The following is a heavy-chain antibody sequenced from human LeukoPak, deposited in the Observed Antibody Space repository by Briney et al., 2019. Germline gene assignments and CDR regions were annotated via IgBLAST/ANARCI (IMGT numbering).Heavy chain of an antibody. J-gene: IGHJ4*02. CDR3: AKGGSSSWDYFDY. CDR1: GFTFSTYT. V-gene: IGHV3-30*02. CDR2: IRYDAIIE. D-gene: IGHD6-13*01. Sequence: PGGSLRLSCAASGFTFSTYTMHWVRQAPGKGLEWVAFIRYDAIIEYYAESVKGRFTISRDNSKKTLDLQMNSLRAEDTAVYYCAKGGSSSWDYFDYWGQGTLVTVPS.